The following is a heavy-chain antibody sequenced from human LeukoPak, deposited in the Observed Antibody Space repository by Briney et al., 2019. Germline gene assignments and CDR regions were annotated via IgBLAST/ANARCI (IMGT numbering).Heavy chain of an antibody. Sequence: SETLSLTCTVSGGSISSSSYYWSWVRQPPGKGLEWIGEIYHSGSTNYNPSLKSRVTISVDKSKNQFSLKLSSVTAADTAVYYCARDVPFYGSGSSGGFDPWGQGTLVTVSS. CDR2: IYHSGST. J-gene: IGHJ5*02. CDR1: GGSISSSSYY. CDR3: ARDVPFYGSGSSGGFDP. V-gene: IGHV4-39*07. D-gene: IGHD3-10*01.